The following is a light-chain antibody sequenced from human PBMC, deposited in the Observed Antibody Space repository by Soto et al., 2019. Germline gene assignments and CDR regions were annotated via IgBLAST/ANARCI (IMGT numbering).Light chain of an antibody. CDR1: QDISVY. V-gene: IGKV1-27*01. CDR3: QKCNTAPLT. CDR2: IAS. J-gene: IGKJ5*01. Sequence: DIQMTQSPSSLSASVGDRVTITCRASQDISVYLAWYQQKPGKVSKLLIYIASTLQSGVPSRFSGSGSGTDFTLTISSLEPEELATYYCQKCNTAPLTFGQGTRLEIK.